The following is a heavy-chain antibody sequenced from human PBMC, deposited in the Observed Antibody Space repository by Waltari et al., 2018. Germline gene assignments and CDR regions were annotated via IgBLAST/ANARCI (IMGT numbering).Heavy chain of an antibody. J-gene: IGHJ4*02. CDR2: VHHSGKT. CDR3: AGDRAIGLFFDY. Sequence: QVQLQESGPGLVQPSGPLSLTCAVSGDSISSNYWWSWDRQSPGKGLEWIGQVHHSGKTHYNPSLQSRVTISVDKSKNQFSLNLNSVTAADTAVYYCAGDRAIGLFFDYWGQGTLVTVSS. V-gene: IGHV4-4*02. CDR1: GDSISSNYW. D-gene: IGHD2-2*01.